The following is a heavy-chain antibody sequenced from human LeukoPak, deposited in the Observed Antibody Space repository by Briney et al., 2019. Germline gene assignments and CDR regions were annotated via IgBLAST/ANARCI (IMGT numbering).Heavy chain of an antibody. Sequence: SETLSLTCTVSGYSISSGYYWGWIRQPPGKGLEWIGSIYPSGSTYYYPSLKSRVTISLDTSKNQFSLKLSSVTAADTAIYYCARLGWLYGSGSMNWFDPWGPGTLVTVSS. CDR1: GYSISSGYY. D-gene: IGHD3-10*01. CDR3: ARLGWLYGSGSMNWFDP. V-gene: IGHV4-38-2*02. J-gene: IGHJ5*02. CDR2: IYPSGST.